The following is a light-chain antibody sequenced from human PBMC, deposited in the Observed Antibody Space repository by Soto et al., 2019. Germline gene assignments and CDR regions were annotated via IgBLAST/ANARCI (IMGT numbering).Light chain of an antibody. Sequence: DIQMTQSPSTLSASVGERVTITCRASQSISSWLAWYEQKPGKATKLLIYDASSLESGVPSRFSGSGSGTEFSLTISSLQPDNFATYYFQQYNSYWTFGEGTKGEIK. CDR1: QSISSW. CDR3: QQYNSYWT. J-gene: IGKJ1*01. CDR2: DAS. V-gene: IGKV1-5*01.